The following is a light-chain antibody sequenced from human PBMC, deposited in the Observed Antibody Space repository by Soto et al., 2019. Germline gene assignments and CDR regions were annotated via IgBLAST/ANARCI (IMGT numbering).Light chain of an antibody. CDR1: QDIDSW. V-gene: IGKV1-12*01. J-gene: IGKJ4*01. CDR2: AAI. Sequence: DLQMTQSPSSVSASIGDRVTITCRASQDIDSWLAWFQQKPGEAPRLLIYAAISLHSGVPSRFSGAGSGTDFSLTISSLQPEDFATYFCQQCNSFPLTFGGGTKVEIK. CDR3: QQCNSFPLT.